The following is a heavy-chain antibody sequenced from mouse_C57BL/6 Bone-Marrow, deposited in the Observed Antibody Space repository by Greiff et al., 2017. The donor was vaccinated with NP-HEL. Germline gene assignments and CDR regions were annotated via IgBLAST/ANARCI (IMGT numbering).Heavy chain of an antibody. V-gene: IGHV5-17*01. J-gene: IGHJ2*01. D-gene: IGHD2-3*01. CDR3: ARGGLLSY. Sequence: EVKLVESGGGLVKPGGSLKLSCAASGFTFSDYGMHWVRQAPEKGLEWVAYISSGSSTIYYADTVKGRFTISRDNAKNTLFLQMTSLRSEDTAMYYCARGGLLSYWGQGTTLTVSS. CDR1: GFTFSDYG. CDR2: ISSGSSTI.